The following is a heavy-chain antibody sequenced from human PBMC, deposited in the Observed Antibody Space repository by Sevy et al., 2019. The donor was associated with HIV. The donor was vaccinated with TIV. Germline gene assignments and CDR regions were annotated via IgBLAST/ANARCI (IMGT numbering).Heavy chain of an antibody. V-gene: IGHV4-59*08. CDR3: ARRNDFDI. CDR1: GGSINSDH. J-gene: IGHJ3*02. CDR2: VYYTGGT. Sequence: ETLSLTCTVSGGSINSDHWNWIRQPPGMGLACIGYVYYTGGTNYNPSLKNRVTISVDRTKNQFSLKLTSVTAADTAVYYCARRNDFDIWGQGTMVTVSS.